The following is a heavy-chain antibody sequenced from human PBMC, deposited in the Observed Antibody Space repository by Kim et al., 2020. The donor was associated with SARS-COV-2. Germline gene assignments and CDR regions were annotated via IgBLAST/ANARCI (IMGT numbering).Heavy chain of an antibody. D-gene: IGHD3-10*01. V-gene: IGHV1-3*01. CDR3: ARLLLWFGESLRDDAFDI. Sequence: ASVKVSCKASGYTFTSYAMHWVRQAPGQRLEWMGWINAGNGNTKYSQKFQGRVTITRDTSASTAYMELSSLRSEDTAVYYCARLLLWFGESLRDDAFDIWGQGTMVTVSS. CDR1: GYTFTSYA. CDR2: INAGNGNT. J-gene: IGHJ3*02.